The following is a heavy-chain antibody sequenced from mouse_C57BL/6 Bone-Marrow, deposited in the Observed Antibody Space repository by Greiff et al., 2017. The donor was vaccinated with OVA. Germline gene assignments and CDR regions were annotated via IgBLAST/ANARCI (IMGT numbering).Heavy chain of an antibody. J-gene: IGHJ3*01. CDR2: ISSGGSYT. Sequence: EVQGVESGGDLVKPGGSLKLSCAASGFTFSSYGMSWVRQTPDTRLEWVATISSGGSYTYYPDSVKGRFTISRDNAKNTLYLQMSSLKSEDTAMYYCAKKDSSGPFAYWGQGTLVTVSA. CDR3: AKKDSSGPFAY. V-gene: IGHV5-6*01. CDR1: GFTFSSYG. D-gene: IGHD3-2*02.